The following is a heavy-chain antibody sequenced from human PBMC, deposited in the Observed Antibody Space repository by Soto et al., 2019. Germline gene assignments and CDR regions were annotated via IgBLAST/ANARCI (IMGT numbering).Heavy chain of an antibody. CDR3: AGGSRDI. Sequence: QVHLQQWGAGLLKPSETLSLTCAVYGGSFSGYYWSWVRQPPGKGLEWLGEISHSGSTNYNPSLKSRVTISVDTSKNQFSRNLNSMTAADKAMYYCAGGSRDICGQGTMVTVSS. CDR2: ISHSGST. J-gene: IGHJ3*02. CDR1: GGSFSGYY. V-gene: IGHV4-34*01.